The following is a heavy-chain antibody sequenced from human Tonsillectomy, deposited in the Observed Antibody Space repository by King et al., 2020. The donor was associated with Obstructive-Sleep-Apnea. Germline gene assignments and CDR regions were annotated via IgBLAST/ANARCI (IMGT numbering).Heavy chain of an antibody. Sequence: QLQESGPGLVKPSETLSLTCTVSGGSISSNSYYWGWIRQPPGKGLEWIGNIYYSGSTNHNPSLNSRVTISVDTSKNQFSLKVSSVTAADTAVYYCARSHTGSRFDYWGQGTLVTVS. D-gene: IGHD1-14*01. CDR1: GGSISSNSYY. CDR3: ARSHTGSRFDY. CDR2: IYYSGST. J-gene: IGHJ4*02. V-gene: IGHV4-39*07.